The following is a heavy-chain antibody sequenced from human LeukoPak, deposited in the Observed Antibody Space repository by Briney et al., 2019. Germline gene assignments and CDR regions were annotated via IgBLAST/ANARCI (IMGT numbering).Heavy chain of an antibody. J-gene: IGHJ4*02. V-gene: IGHV3-30*03. D-gene: IGHD6-13*01. CDR2: ISYDGNNK. Sequence: GGSLRLSCAASGFTFSSYGMHWVRQAPGKGLEWVAVISYDGNNKYYADSVKGRFTIPRDNSKNTLYLQMNSLRAEDTAVYYCARGGDSNIWYYYFDYWGQGTLVTVSS. CDR1: GFTFSSYG. CDR3: ARGGDSNIWYYYFDY.